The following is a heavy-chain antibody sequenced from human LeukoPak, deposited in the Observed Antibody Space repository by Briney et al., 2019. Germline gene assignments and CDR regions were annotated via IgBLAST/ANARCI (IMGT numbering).Heavy chain of an antibody. CDR2: ISSNSRDT. J-gene: IGHJ6*02. Sequence: GGSLRLSCAASGFTFSSSSINWVRQAPGKGLEWVAAISSNSRDTYYADSVKGRITISRENDKKTLYLQMSRLRAEDTAVYYCAREIVDFGDWHRHYHYGMDVWGQGTTVTVTS. V-gene: IGHV3-21*01. CDR3: AREIVDFGDWHRHYHYGMDV. D-gene: IGHD4-17*01. CDR1: GFTFSSSS.